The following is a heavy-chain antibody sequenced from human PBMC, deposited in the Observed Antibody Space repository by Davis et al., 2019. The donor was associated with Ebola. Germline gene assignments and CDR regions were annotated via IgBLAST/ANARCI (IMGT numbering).Heavy chain of an antibody. CDR3: AKALGNGSGSYWRYYYYYGMDV. CDR1: GFTFSSYG. J-gene: IGHJ6*02. Sequence: LSLTCAASGFTFSSYGMHWVRQAPGKGLVWVAVISYDGSNKYYADSVKGRFTISRDNSKNTLYLQMNSLRAEDTAVYYCAKALGNGSGSYWRYYYYYGMDVWGQGTTVTVSS. CDR2: ISYDGSNK. D-gene: IGHD3-10*01. V-gene: IGHV3-30*18.